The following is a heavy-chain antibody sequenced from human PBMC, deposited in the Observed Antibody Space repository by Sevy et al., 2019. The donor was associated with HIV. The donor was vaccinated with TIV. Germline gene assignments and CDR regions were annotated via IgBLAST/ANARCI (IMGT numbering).Heavy chain of an antibody. CDR3: ARDLSVVVVAATQLGGEDY. CDR2: ISSSSSYI. D-gene: IGHD2-15*01. Sequence: GGSLRLSCAVSGFPFSDYQMHWVRQAPGKGLEWVSSISSSSSYIYYAYSVKGRFTISRDNAKNSLYLQMNSLRAEDTAVYYCARDLSVVVVAATQLGGEDYWGQGTLVTVSS. CDR1: GFPFSDYQ. J-gene: IGHJ4*02. V-gene: IGHV3-21*01.